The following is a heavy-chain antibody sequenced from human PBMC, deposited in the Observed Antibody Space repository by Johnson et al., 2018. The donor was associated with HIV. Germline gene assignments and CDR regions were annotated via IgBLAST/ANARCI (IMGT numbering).Heavy chain of an antibody. Sequence: QEKLVESGGGVVQPGRSLRLSCAASGFTFSSYAMHWVRQAPGKGLEWVAIISFDGNNKYYADSGKGRFTISRDNVKGFLYLQMNSLRVEDTAVYYCARAYSSGWLGVFDMRGQGTMVTVSS. CDR2: ISFDGNNK. D-gene: IGHD6-19*01. J-gene: IGHJ3*02. CDR1: GFTFSSYA. V-gene: IGHV3-30*14. CDR3: ARAYSSGWLGVFDM.